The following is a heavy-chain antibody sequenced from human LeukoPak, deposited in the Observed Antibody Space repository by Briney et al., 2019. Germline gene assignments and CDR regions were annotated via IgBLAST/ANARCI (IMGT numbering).Heavy chain of an antibody. Sequence: SQTLSLTCTVSGGSISSGGYYWSWIRQPPGKGLEWIGYIYHSGSTYYNPSLKSRVTISVDRSKNQFSLKLSSVTAADTAVYYCARDFSAAFDIWGQGTMVTVSS. CDR2: IYHSGST. CDR1: GGSISSGGYY. J-gene: IGHJ3*02. D-gene: IGHD2/OR15-2a*01. CDR3: ARDFSAAFDI. V-gene: IGHV4-30-2*01.